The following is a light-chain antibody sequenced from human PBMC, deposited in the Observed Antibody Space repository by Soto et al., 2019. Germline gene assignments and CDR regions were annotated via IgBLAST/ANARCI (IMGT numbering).Light chain of an antibody. CDR2: DAS. V-gene: IGKV3-20*01. CDR1: QTVRNNY. Sequence: EFVLTQSPGTLSLSPGERATLSCRASQTVRNNYLAWYQQKPGQAPRLLIYDASSRATCIPDRFSGGGSGTDFTLTISRLEPEEFAVYYCQQFSSYPLTFGGGTKVEIK. CDR3: QQFSSYPLT. J-gene: IGKJ4*01.